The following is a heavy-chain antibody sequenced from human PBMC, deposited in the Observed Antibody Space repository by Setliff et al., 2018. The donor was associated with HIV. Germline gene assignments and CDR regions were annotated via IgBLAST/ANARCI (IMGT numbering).Heavy chain of an antibody. J-gene: IGHJ5*01. CDR3: ATGWLDSSGQKNFGS. CDR2: INHSGMT. CDR1: GGSFSRDY. D-gene: IGHD3-22*01. Sequence: SETLSLTCAVYGGSFSRDYWTWIRQPPGKGPEWIGEINHSGMTNYNSSLKSRVTISIDTSKNQFSLKLNSVTAADTAMYYCATGWLDSSGQKNFGSWGQGTLVTVSS. V-gene: IGHV4-34*01.